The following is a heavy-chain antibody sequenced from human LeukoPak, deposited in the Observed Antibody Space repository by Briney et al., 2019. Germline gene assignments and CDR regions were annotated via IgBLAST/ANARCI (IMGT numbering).Heavy chain of an antibody. Sequence: ASVKVSCKSSGFTFTDYYIHWVRQAPGQGLEWMGYIGPHSSASSSPQEFQGRVTMTRDTSMSTAYMELTRLTSDDTAVYYCAREGNGLLSKDFDYWGQGTLVTVSS. CDR1: GFTFTDYY. D-gene: IGHD2/OR15-2a*01. CDR2: IGPHSSAS. J-gene: IGHJ4*02. V-gene: IGHV1-2*02. CDR3: AREGNGLLSKDFDY.